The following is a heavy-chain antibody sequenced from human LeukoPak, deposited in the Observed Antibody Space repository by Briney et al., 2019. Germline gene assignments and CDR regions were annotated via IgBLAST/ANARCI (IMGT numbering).Heavy chain of an antibody. Sequence: SETLSLTCAVYGGSFSGYYWSWIRQPPGKGLEWIGYIYYSGSTNYNPSLKSRVTISVDTSKNQFSLKLSSVTAADTAVYYCARLAAAAPAGPPDYFDYWGQGTLVTVSS. CDR1: GGSFSGYY. J-gene: IGHJ4*02. CDR2: IYYSGST. D-gene: IGHD6-13*01. V-gene: IGHV4-59*01. CDR3: ARLAAAAPAGPPDYFDY.